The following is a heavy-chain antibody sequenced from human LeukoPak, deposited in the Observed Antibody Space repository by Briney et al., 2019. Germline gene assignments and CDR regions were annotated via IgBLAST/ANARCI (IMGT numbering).Heavy chain of an antibody. CDR3: ARDRDLGY. J-gene: IGHJ4*02. V-gene: IGHV4-59*01. Sequence: PSETLSLTCSVSGDSISTYYWSWIRQPPGKGLEWIGYIYNSGSTNYNPSLKSRVTISVDTSKNQFSLKLTSVTAADTAVYYCARDRDLGYWGQGTLVTVSS. CDR1: GDSISTYY. CDR2: IYNSGST.